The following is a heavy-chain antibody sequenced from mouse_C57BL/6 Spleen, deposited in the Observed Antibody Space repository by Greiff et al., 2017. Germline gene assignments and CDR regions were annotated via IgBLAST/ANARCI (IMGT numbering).Heavy chain of an antibody. D-gene: IGHD2-10*01. CDR2: IDPETGGT. Sequence: VQLQQSGAELVRPGASVTLSCKASGYTFTDYEMHWVKQTPVHGLEWIGAIDPETGGTAYNQKFKGKAILTADKSSSTAYMELRSLTSEDSAGYYCTRFLLGDMDYWGQGTSVTVSS. J-gene: IGHJ4*01. V-gene: IGHV1-15*01. CDR1: GYTFTDYE. CDR3: TRFLLGDMDY.